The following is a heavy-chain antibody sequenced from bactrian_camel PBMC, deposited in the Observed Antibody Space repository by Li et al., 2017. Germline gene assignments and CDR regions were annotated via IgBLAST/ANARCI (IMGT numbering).Heavy chain of an antibody. J-gene: IGHJ4*01. CDR1: GFTFSAYY. D-gene: IGHD2*01. CDR2: IDSLTPKT. CDR3: AHGDSSSGNNY. Sequence: HVQLVESGGGLVQPGGPLRLSCAASGFTFSAYYMSWFRLAPGKGLEWVASIDSLTPKTYLRPSVKGRFTISRDNAMYTLYLQLNGLKTEDTAMYYCAHGDSSSGNNYWGHGTQVTVS. V-gene: IGHV3-2*01.